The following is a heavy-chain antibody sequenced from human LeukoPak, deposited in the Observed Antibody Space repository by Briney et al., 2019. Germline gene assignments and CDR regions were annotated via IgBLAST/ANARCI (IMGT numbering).Heavy chain of an antibody. Sequence: SETLSLTCAVYGGSFSGYYWSWIRQPPGKGLEWIGEINHSGSTNYNPSLKSRVTISVDTSKNQFSLKLSSVTAADTAVYYCARLFGACGGDCYFYFYYYMDVWGKGTTVTISS. D-gene: IGHD2-21*02. CDR3: ARLFGACGGDCYFYFYYYMDV. V-gene: IGHV4-34*01. CDR1: GGSFSGYY. J-gene: IGHJ6*03. CDR2: INHSGST.